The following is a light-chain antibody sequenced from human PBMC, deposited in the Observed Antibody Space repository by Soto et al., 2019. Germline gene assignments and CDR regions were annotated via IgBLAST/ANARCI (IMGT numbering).Light chain of an antibody. CDR3: QQRKNWPPIT. V-gene: IGKV3-11*01. J-gene: IGKJ5*01. Sequence: EMELTQSPATLSLSPGETATLSCRSSQNVDKFLAWYQQRPGQPPRLLIFDSSNRATGVPVRFSGSGSGTVFTLTIGSLEPEDSAVYYCQQRKNWPPITFGQGTRLEIK. CDR1: QNVDKF. CDR2: DSS.